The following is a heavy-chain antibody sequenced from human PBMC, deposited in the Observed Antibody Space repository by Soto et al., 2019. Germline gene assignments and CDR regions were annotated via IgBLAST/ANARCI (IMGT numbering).Heavy chain of an antibody. D-gene: IGHD2-15*01. J-gene: IGHJ6*01. CDR2: IRRKANSYTT. CDR1: GLIFSDYH. V-gene: IGHV3-72*01. Sequence: EVQLVESGGGLVQPGGSLRLSCAASGLIFSDYHMDWVRQAPGKGLEWVGRIRRKANSYTTEYAASVKGRFTISRQDSKHSVHLQVNSLKSEGTAVHSGATLGRCCGGTSGMDVGGDWTSV. CDR3: ATLGRCCGGTSGMDV.